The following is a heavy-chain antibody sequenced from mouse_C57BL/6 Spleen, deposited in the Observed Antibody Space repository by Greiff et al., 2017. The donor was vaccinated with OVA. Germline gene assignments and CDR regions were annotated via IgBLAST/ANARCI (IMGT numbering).Heavy chain of an antibody. J-gene: IGHJ4*01. CDR2: IDPNSGGT. V-gene: IGHV1-72*01. CDR3: ARGYYYGSSYVEFYYAMDY. Sequence: QVQLKQPGAELVKPGASVKLSCKASGYTFTSYWMHWVKQRPGRGLEWIGRIDPNSGGTKYNEKFKSKATLTVDKPSSTAYMQLSSLTSEDSAVYYCARGYYYGSSYVEFYYAMDYWGQGTSVTVSS. CDR1: GYTFTSYW. D-gene: IGHD1-1*01.